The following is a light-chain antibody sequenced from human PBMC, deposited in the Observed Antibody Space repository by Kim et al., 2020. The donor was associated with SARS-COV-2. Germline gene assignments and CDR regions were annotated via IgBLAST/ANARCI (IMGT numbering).Light chain of an antibody. V-gene: IGKV3-15*01. CDR1: QRISNN. CDR3: QQYKDWPPHT. J-gene: IGKJ2*01. CDR2: GAS. Sequence: VSPGERATLSCRASQRISNNLAWYQQKPGQAPRLLIYGASTRATGIPARFSGSGSGTEFTLTISSLQSEDFAVYYCQQYKDWPPHTFGQGTKLEI.